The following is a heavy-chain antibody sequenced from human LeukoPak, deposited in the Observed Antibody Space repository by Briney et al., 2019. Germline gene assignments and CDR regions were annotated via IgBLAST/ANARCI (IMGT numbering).Heavy chain of an antibody. J-gene: IGHJ4*02. CDR2: ISWNSGSI. Sequence: GGSLRLSCAASGFTFDDYAMHWVRQTPGKGLEWVSGISWNSGSIGYADSVKGRFTISRDNAKNSLYLQMNSLRAEDTALYYCASAGLTYGSGSYFVYWGQGTMVTVSS. V-gene: IGHV3-9*01. CDR3: ASAGLTYGSGSYFVY. CDR1: GFTFDDYA. D-gene: IGHD3-10*01.